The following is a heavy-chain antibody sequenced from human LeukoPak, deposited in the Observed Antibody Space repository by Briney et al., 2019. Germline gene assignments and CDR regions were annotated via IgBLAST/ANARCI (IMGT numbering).Heavy chain of an antibody. Sequence: AASVKVSCKASGGTFSSYAISWVRQAPGQGLEWMGGIIPIFGTANYAQKFQGRVTITADESTSTAYMELSSLRSEDTAVYYCAAEVSSGWYVFSYYYYGMDVWGQGTTVTVSS. J-gene: IGHJ6*02. CDR1: GGTFSSYA. CDR2: IIPIFGTA. D-gene: IGHD6-19*01. V-gene: IGHV1-69*13. CDR3: AAEVSSGWYVFSYYYYGMDV.